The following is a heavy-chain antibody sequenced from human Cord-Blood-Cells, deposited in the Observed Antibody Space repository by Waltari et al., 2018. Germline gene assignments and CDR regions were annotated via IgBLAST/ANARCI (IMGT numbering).Heavy chain of an antibody. CDR3: TRHATVNDAFDI. J-gene: IGHJ3*02. CDR2: IRSKANSYAT. CDR1: GLTFKGSA. D-gene: IGHD4-17*01. V-gene: IGHV3-73*02. Sequence: EVQLVEYGGGLVQRVGSLKPSCAASGLTFKGSARHWVRQASGKGLEWVGRIRSKANSYATAYAASVKGRFTISRDDSKNTAYLQMNSLKTEDTAVYYCTRHATVNDAFDIWGQGTMVTVSS.